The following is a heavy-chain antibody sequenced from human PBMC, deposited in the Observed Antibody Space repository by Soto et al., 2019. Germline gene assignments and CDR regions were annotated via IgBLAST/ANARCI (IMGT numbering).Heavy chain of an antibody. D-gene: IGHD2-2*01. CDR1: GGSISSGGYY. V-gene: IGHV4-31*03. CDR2: IYYSGST. J-gene: IGHJ4*02. CDR3: ARRDCSSTSCSDAFFDY. Sequence: QLQLQESGPGLVKPSQTLSLTCTVSGGSISSGGYYWSWFGQPPGKGREWIGYIYYSGSTYYNPSLKSRVTISVDTSKNQFSLKLSSVTAADTAVYYCARRDCSSTSCSDAFFDYWGQGTLVTVSS.